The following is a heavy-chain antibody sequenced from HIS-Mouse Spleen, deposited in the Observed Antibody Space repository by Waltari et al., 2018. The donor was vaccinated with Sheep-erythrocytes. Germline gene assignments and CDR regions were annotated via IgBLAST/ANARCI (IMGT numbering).Heavy chain of an antibody. CDR2: ISPILGKA. CDR3: AQTGATAPHFDY. CDR1: GGTFSSYA. Sequence: QVQLVQSGAEVKKPGSSVKVSCKASGGTFSSYAISWVRQAPGQGLECMGRISPILGKANYAQKFQGRVTITADKSTSTAYMGLSSLRSEDTAVYYCAQTGATAPHFDYWGQGTLVTVSS. V-gene: IGHV1-69*04. J-gene: IGHJ4*02. D-gene: IGHD1-26*01.